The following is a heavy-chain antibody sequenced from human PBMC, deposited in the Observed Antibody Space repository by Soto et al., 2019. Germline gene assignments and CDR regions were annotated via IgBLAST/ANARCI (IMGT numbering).Heavy chain of an antibody. CDR1: GFTFSSYA. CDR2: LTGSGGRT. Sequence: DVQLLESGGGLVQPGGSLRLTCAASGFTFSSYAMSWVRQAPGKGLAWVSSLTGSGGRTYYADSVKGRFTVSRDNSRDTLYLQMNSLRAEDTAVYYCAGGGTSGNYAFDIWGQGTLVTVSS. J-gene: IGHJ3*02. CDR3: AGGGTSGNYAFDI. V-gene: IGHV3-23*01. D-gene: IGHD2-8*01.